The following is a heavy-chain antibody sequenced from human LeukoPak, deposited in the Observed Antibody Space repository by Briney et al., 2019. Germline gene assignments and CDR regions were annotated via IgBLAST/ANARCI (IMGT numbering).Heavy chain of an antibody. CDR1: GYTFTSYY. D-gene: IGHD6-13*01. J-gene: IGHJ3*02. CDR2: INPSGGST. Sequence: GASVKVSCKASGYTFTSYYMHWVRQAPGQGLEWMGIINPSGGSTSYAQKFQGRVTMTRDTSTSTVYMELSSLRSEDTAVYYCARHSSSWHESDAFDIWGQGTMVTVSS. V-gene: IGHV1-46*01. CDR3: ARHSSSWHESDAFDI.